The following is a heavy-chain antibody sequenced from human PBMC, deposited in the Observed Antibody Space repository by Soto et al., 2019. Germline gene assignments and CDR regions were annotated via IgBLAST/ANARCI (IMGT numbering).Heavy chain of an antibody. J-gene: IGHJ5*02. Sequence: SETLSLTWTVSGGSLSSYYSSWIRQPPGKGVEWIGYIYYSGSTNYNHALKSRVTITVDTYTTQFSPKLSSVTAADTDVYDCAREYYYDSSGYVNSFDPWGQGTLVTVSS. CDR3: AREYYYDSSGYVNSFDP. CDR2: IYYSGST. CDR1: GGSLSSYY. D-gene: IGHD3-22*01. V-gene: IGHV4-59*01.